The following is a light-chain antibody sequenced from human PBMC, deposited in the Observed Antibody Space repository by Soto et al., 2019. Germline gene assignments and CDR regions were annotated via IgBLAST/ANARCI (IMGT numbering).Light chain of an antibody. CDR2: AAS. CDR1: QDISTY. V-gene: IGKV1-27*01. CDR3: QKYDNAPLT. Sequence: DIQMTQAPSSLSASVGDRVTITCRARQDISTYLAWYQQKPGKVPKLLISAASTLQSGVPPRFSGSGSGTDFTLTISSLQPEDVATYYWQKYDNAPLTFGGGTKVEIK. J-gene: IGKJ4*01.